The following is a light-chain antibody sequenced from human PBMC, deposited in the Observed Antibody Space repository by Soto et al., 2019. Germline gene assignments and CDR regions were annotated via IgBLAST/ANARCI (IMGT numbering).Light chain of an antibody. CDR2: GAS. V-gene: IGKV3-15*01. CDR3: LQYNGYYRT. CDR1: QSVRSN. J-gene: IGKJ1*01. Sequence: EIVMTQSPATLSASPGERATLSCRASQSVRSNLAWYQQKPGQAPRLLIYGASTLESGVPSRFGGSGSGTTFTLTISSLQSDDFATYYCLQYNGYYRTFGQGTKVDIK.